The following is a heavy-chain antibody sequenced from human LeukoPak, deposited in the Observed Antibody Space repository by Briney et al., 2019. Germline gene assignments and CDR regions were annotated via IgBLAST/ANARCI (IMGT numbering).Heavy chain of an antibody. CDR1: AFTFSTYA. Sequence: PGRSLRLSCAASAFTFSTYAMHRVRQAPGKGLEWVAVISYDGSNKYYADSVKGRFTISRDNSKNTLYLQMNTLRAEDTAVYYCAEDVSWNWFDPWGRGTLVTVSS. J-gene: IGHJ5*02. CDR3: AEDVSWNWFDP. V-gene: IGHV3-30*18. CDR2: ISYDGSNK.